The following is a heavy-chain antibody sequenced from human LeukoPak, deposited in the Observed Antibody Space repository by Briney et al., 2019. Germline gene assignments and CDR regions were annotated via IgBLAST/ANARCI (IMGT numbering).Heavy chain of an antibody. CDR2: ITDDATT. CDR3: VRDWVGPDY. CDR1: GFTFSSAW. Sequence: GGSLRLSCAASGFTFSSAWMHWVRQAPGTGLVWVSRITDDATTTYADSVRGRFTISRDNAKNILYLQMNSLRAEDTAVYYCVRDWVGPDYWGQGTLVTVSS. J-gene: IGHJ4*02. V-gene: IGHV3-74*01. D-gene: IGHD1-26*01.